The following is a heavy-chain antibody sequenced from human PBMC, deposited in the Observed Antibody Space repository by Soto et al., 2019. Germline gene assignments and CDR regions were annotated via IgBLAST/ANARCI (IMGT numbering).Heavy chain of an antibody. CDR2: INHSGST. Sequence: SETLSLTCAVYGGSFSCYYLTWIRQPPGTGLEWIGEINHSGSTNYNPSLKSRVTISVDTSKNQFSLKLTSVTAADTAVYYCARDKITGLFDYWGQRTLVTAPQ. V-gene: IGHV4-34*01. D-gene: IGHD2-8*02. J-gene: IGHJ4*02. CDR3: ARDKITGLFDY. CDR1: GGSFSCYY.